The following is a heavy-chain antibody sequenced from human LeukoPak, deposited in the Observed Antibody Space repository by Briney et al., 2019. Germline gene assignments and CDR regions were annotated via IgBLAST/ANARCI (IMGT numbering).Heavy chain of an antibody. CDR2: IRSDGTEK. Sequence: GGSLRLSCAASGFTFNNYAMSWVRQAPGKGLDWVTFIRSDGTEKYYGDSVKGRFTISRDNSKNTLYLQMNSLRGEDTAVYYCAKDPTGTSFYYMDVWGKGTTVTVSS. D-gene: IGHD1-1*01. V-gene: IGHV3-30*02. CDR1: GFTFNNYA. J-gene: IGHJ6*03. CDR3: AKDPTGTSFYYMDV.